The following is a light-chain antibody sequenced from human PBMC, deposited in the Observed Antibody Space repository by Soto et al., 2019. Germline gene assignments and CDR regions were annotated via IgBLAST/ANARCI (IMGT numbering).Light chain of an antibody. V-gene: IGKV3-11*01. Sequence: EIVLTQSPGTLSLSPGERATFSCRASQSVTTYVNWFRQRPGQAPRLLIFDASNRATGIPPRFTGSGSGTDFTLTIANLEPEDSAVYYCQQRSNWLSFGGGTKVDIK. CDR2: DAS. CDR3: QQRSNWLS. J-gene: IGKJ4*01. CDR1: QSVTTY.